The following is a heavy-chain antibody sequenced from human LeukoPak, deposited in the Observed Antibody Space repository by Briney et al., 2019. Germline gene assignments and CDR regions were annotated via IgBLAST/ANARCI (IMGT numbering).Heavy chain of an antibody. V-gene: IGHV4-61*02. CDR3: AIAKKLGSGSYYSI. J-gene: IGHJ4*02. D-gene: IGHD3-10*01. CDR2: IYTSGST. CDR1: GGSISSGSYY. Sequence: SVTLSLTCTASGGSISSGSYYWIWIRQRAGKGLEWIGRIYTSGSTNYNPSLKSRVTISVDTYKNQFSLKLSSVTAADTAVYYCAIAKKLGSGSYYSIWGQGTLVTVSS.